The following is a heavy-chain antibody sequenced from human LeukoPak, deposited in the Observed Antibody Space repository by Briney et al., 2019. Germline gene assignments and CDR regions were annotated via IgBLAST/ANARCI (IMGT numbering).Heavy chain of an antibody. CDR2: IYYSGST. J-gene: IGHJ4*02. V-gene: IGHV4-39*01. Sequence: KASETLSLTCTVSGGSISSSSYYWGWIRQPPGKGLEWIGSIYYSGSTYYNPSLKSRVTISVDTSKHQFSLKLSSVTAADTAVYYCACRTAMVFDYWGQGTLVTVSS. CDR1: GGSISSSSYY. CDR3: ACRTAMVFDY. D-gene: IGHD5-18*01.